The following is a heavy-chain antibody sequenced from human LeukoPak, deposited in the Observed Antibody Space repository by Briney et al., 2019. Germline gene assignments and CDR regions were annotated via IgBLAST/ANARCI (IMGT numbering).Heavy chain of an antibody. CDR3: ARGPSSSWPTLDY. CDR2: INSDGSST. V-gene: IGHV3-74*01. J-gene: IGHJ4*02. Sequence: GGSLRLSCAAPGFPFNTYVMSWVRQAPGKGLVWVSRINSDGSSTTYADSVKGRFTISRDNAKNTLYLQMNSLRAEDTAVYYCARGPSSSWPTLDYWGQGTLVAVSS. CDR1: GFPFNTYV. D-gene: IGHD6-13*01.